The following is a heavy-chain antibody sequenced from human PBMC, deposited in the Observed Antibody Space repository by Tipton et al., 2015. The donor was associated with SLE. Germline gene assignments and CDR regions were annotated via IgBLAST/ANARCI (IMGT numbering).Heavy chain of an antibody. D-gene: IGHD3-9*01. J-gene: IGHJ6*03. V-gene: IGHV1-18*01. CDR2: ISAYNGNT. CDR1: GYTFISYG. Sequence: QSGAEVKKPGASVKVSCKASGYTFISYGISWVRQAPGQGLEWMGWISAYNGNTNYAQKLQGRVTMTTDTSTSTAYMELRSLRSDDTAVYYCVLVITNYYCYYMDVWGKGTTVTVSS. CDR3: VLVITNYYCYYMDV.